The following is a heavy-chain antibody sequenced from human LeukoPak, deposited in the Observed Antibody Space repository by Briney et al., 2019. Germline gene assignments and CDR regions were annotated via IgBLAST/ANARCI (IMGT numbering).Heavy chain of an antibody. CDR2: MNPNSGIT. Sequence: GASVKVSCKASGYTFTSYGISWVRQATGQGLEWMGWMNPNSGITGYAQKFQGRVTMTRNTSISTAYMELSSLRSEDTAVYYCARARTARYDAFDIWGQGTMVTVSS. CDR1: GYTFTSYG. V-gene: IGHV1-8*02. J-gene: IGHJ3*02. D-gene: IGHD1-1*01. CDR3: ARARTARYDAFDI.